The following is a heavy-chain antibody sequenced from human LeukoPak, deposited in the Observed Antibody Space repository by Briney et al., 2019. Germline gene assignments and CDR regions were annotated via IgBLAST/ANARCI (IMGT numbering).Heavy chain of an antibody. J-gene: IGHJ5*02. D-gene: IGHD2-21*02. Sequence: SETLSLTCAVYGGSFSGYYWSWIRRPPGKGLEWIGEINHSGSTNYNPSLKSRVTISVDTSKNQFSLKLSSVTAADTAVYYCASRKVVVVTALNWFDPWGQGTLVTVSS. CDR1: GGSFSGYY. CDR2: INHSGST. V-gene: IGHV4-34*01. CDR3: ASRKVVVVTALNWFDP.